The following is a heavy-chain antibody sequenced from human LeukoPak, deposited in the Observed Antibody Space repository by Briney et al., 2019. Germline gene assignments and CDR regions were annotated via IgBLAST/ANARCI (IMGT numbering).Heavy chain of an antibody. CDR1: GYTFTSYG. CDR3: ARVEYSSSSVVYYYYMDG. V-gene: IGHV1-18*01. Sequence: GASVKVSCKASGYTFTSYGISWVRQAPGQGLEWMGWISAYNGNTNYAQKLQGRVTMTTDTSTSTAYMELRSLRSDDTAVYYCARVEYSSSSVVYYYYMDGWGKRSTVTVSS. J-gene: IGHJ6*03. D-gene: IGHD6-6*01. CDR2: ISAYNGNT.